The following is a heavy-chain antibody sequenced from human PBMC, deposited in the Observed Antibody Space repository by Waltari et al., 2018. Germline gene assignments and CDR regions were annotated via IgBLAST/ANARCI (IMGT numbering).Heavy chain of an antibody. V-gene: IGHV4-34*01. D-gene: IGHD3-22*01. J-gene: IGHJ2*01. Sequence: QVQLQQWGAGLLKPSETLSLTCAVYGGSFSGYYWSWIRQPPGKGLEWIGEINHIRSTTYPPSLNVRVTISVDTSKNHCSLKLSFVTAADTAVYYCARAREYSDSSGYREYWHFDLWGHRTLVTVSS. CDR2: INHIRST. CDR1: GGSFSGYY. CDR3: ARAREYSDSSGYREYWHFDL.